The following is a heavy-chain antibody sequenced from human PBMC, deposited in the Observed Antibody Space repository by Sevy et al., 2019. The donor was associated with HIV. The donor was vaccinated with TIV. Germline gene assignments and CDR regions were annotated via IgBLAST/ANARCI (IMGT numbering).Heavy chain of an antibody. Sequence: GGSLRLSCVTSGFTFRTSGMHWVRQSPGKGLEWGAIISYDEAHKNYADSVRGRFSISKDNSKNTLYLQMSSLKTEDTAVYYCAKDYSAGITFVRGAYRARGDYFDYWGQGTQVTVSS. CDR1: GFTFRTSG. J-gene: IGHJ4*02. CDR2: ISYDEAHK. V-gene: IGHV3-30*18. D-gene: IGHD3-10*01. CDR3: AKDYSAGITFVRGAYRARGDYFDY.